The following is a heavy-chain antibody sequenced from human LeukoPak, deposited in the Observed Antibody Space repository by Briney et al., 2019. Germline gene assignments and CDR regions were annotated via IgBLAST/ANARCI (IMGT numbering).Heavy chain of an antibody. CDR2: IYHSGST. CDR1: GGSISSGYY. V-gene: IGHV4-38-2*02. D-gene: IGHD6-13*01. Sequence: SETLSLTCTVSGGSISSGYYWGWIRQPPGKGLEWIGSIYHSGSTYYNPSLKSRVTISVDTSKNQFSLKLSSVTAADTAVYYCARIIGSHSSWYYYNILSWFDPWGQGTLVTVSS. CDR3: ARIIGSHSSWYYYNILSWFDP. J-gene: IGHJ5*02.